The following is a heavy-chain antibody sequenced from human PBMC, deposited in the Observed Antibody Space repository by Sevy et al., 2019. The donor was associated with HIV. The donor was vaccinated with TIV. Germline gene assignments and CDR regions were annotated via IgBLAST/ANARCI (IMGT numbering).Heavy chain of an antibody. CDR3: ARDAMQPGILDHAFDI. V-gene: IGHV3-7*01. CDR1: GFTFSSHW. CDR2: IKEDGREK. J-gene: IGHJ3*02. Sequence: GGSLRLSCAASGFTFSSHWMSWVRQAPGKGLEWVANIKEDGREKNYVDSVKGRFTISRDNAKNTLYLQMNSQRAEDTAVYYCARDAMQPGILDHAFDIWGQGTMVTVSS. D-gene: IGHD6-13*01.